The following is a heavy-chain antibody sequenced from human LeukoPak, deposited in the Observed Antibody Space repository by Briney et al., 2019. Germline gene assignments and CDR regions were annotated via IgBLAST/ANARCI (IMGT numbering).Heavy chain of an antibody. V-gene: IGHV1-2*02. CDR2: INPNSGGT. Sequence: ASVKVSCKASGYTFTGYYMHWVRQAPGQGLEWMGWINPNSGGTNYAQKFQGRVIMTRDTSISTAYMELSRLRSDDTAVYYCARDTYYYDSSGYFAGRGMDVWGQGTTVTVSS. D-gene: IGHD3-22*01. J-gene: IGHJ6*02. CDR3: ARDTYYYDSSGYFAGRGMDV. CDR1: GYTFTGYY.